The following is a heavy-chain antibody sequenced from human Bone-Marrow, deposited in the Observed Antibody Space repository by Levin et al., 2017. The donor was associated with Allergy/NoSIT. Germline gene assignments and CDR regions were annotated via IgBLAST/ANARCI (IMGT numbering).Heavy chain of an antibody. CDR1: GYTFNTYQ. J-gene: IGHJ4*02. D-gene: IGHD3-9*01. CDR3: AGFFLTGPANY. CDR2: INPSGGTT. Sequence: PSASVKVSCKASGYTFNTYQINWVRQAPGQGLEWMGIINPSGGTTNYAQKFQGRITMTRDTSTSTVYMELSSLRYEDTAVYYCAGFFLTGPANYWGQGTLVTVSS. V-gene: IGHV1-46*02.